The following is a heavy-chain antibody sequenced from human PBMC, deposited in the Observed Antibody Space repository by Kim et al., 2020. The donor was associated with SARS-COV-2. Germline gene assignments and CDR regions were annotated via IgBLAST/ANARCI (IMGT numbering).Heavy chain of an antibody. Sequence: SETLSLTCTVSGGSISSSSYYWGWIRQPPGKGLEWIGSIYYSGSTYYNPSLKSRVTISVDTSKNQFSLKLSSVTAADTAVYYCARRGYDALLDYWGQGTLVTVSS. CDR3: ARRGYDALLDY. J-gene: IGHJ4*02. V-gene: IGHV4-39*01. CDR2: IYYSGST. CDR1: GGSISSSSYY. D-gene: IGHD2-2*01.